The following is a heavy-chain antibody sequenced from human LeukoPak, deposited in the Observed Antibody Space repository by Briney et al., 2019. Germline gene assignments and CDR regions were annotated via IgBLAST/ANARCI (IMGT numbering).Heavy chain of an antibody. CDR3: ASRDGDYDY. V-gene: IGHV4-61*02. CDR2: IYTSGST. CDR1: GGSISSGSYY. Sequence: SETLSLTCTVSGGSISSGSYYWRWIRQPAGKGLEWIGRIYTSGSTNYNPSLKSRVTISVDTSKNQFSLKLSSVTAADTAVYYCASRDGDYDYWGQGTLVTVSS. J-gene: IGHJ4*02. D-gene: IGHD4-17*01.